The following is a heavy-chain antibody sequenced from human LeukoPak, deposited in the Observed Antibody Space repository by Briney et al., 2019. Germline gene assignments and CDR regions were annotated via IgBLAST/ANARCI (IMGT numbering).Heavy chain of an antibody. D-gene: IGHD3-3*01. V-gene: IGHV3-23*01. Sequence: GGSLRLSCAASGFTFSSYAMSWVRQAPGKGLEWVSAISGSGGSTYYADSVKGRFTISRDNSKNTLYLQMSSLRAEDTAVYYCAKVGRDFWSGYFYYFDYWGQGTLVTVSS. CDR3: AKVGRDFWSGYFYYFDY. J-gene: IGHJ4*02. CDR2: ISGSGGST. CDR1: GFTFSSYA.